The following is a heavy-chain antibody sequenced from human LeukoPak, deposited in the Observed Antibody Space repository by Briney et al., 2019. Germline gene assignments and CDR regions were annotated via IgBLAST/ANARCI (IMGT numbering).Heavy chain of an antibody. CDR2: ISYDDGRNK. D-gene: IGHD3-16*01. J-gene: IGHJ4*02. Sequence: PGGSLRLSCTASGVTFSNYAMHWVRQAPGKGLEWVAVISYDDGRNKYYADSVKGRFTISRDNPKNTVFLQMNSLRPEDTAVYYCAKDRGGLDNGYLGAFDYWGQGTLVTVSS. V-gene: IGHV3-30*18. CDR3: AKDRGGLDNGYLGAFDY. CDR1: GVTFSNYA.